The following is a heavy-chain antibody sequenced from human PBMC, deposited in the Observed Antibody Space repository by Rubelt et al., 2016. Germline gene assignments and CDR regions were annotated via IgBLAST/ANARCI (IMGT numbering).Heavy chain of an antibody. Sequence: QVQLQESGPGLVKPSETLSLTCTVSGDSISSYYWSWIRQPPGKGLEWIAYIFYSGSTNYNPSLQHRVTLSVDMSKNQVSLTMICITAAGTAVWYGSCYLDYSDYDILGACDGWGQGRMVSVSS. CDR3: SCYLDYSDYDILGACDG. J-gene: IGHJ3*01. CDR2: IFYSGST. D-gene: IGHD3-9*01. CDR1: GDSISSYY. V-gene: IGHV4-59*08.